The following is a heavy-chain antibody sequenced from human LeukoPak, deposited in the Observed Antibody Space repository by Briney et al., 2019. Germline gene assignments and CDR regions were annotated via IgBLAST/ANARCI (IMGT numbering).Heavy chain of an antibody. CDR2: IIPIFGIA. D-gene: IGHD3-9*01. Sequence: ASVKVSCKASGGTFSSYAISWVRQAPGQGLEWMGRIIPIFGIANYAQKFQGRVTITADKSTSTAYMELSSLRSEDTAVYYCARDLLDILTGLPAWPWGQGTPVTVSS. J-gene: IGHJ5*02. CDR3: ARDLLDILTGLPAWP. CDR1: GGTFSSYA. V-gene: IGHV1-69*04.